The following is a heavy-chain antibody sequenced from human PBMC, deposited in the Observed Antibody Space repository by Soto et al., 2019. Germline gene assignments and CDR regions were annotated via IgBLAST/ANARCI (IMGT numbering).Heavy chain of an antibody. CDR1: GFSLSTSGVT. V-gene: IGHV2-5*02. CDR3: AHKGVRGSGWYVERTFDY. CDR2: IYWDDDK. J-gene: IGHJ4*02. D-gene: IGHD6-19*01. Sequence: QITLKESGPTVVKPTQTLTLTCTFSGFSLSTSGVTVGWIRQPPGKALEWLALIYWDDDKRYSPSLKSRLTITKDTSKNQVVLTMTNMDPVDTATYYCAHKGVRGSGWYVERTFDYWGQGTLVTVSS.